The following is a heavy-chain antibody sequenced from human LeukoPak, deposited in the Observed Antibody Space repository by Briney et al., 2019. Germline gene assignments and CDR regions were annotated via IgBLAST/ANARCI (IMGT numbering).Heavy chain of an antibody. D-gene: IGHD3-10*01. CDR3: ARHGPGVYYYGSGSFDY. CDR1: GGSFSGYY. Sequence: SETLSLTCAVYGGSFSGYYWSWIRQPPGKGLEWIGEINHSGSTNYNPSLKSRVTISVDTSKNQFSLKLSSVTAADTAVYYCARHGPGVYYYGSGSFDYWGQGTLVTVSS. CDR2: INHSGST. J-gene: IGHJ4*02. V-gene: IGHV4-34*01.